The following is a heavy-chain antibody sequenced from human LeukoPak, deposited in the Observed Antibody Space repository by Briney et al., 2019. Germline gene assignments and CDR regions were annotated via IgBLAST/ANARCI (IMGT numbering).Heavy chain of an antibody. J-gene: IGHJ6*03. D-gene: IGHD5-18*01. Sequence: GASVKVSCKASGYTFTGYYMHWVRQAPGQGLEWMGWINPNSGGTNYAQKFQGRVTITRNTSINTAYMELSSLRSEDTAVYYCAGVGFTYGYYYYYYMDVWGEGTTVTVSS. V-gene: IGHV1-2*02. CDR2: INPNSGGT. CDR3: AGVGFTYGYYYYYYMDV. CDR1: GYTFTGYY.